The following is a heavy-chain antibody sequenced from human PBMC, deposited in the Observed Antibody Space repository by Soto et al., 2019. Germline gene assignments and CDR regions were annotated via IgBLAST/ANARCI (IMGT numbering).Heavy chain of an antibody. Sequence: EVQLVESGGGLVQPGGSLRLSCAASGFTFSSYSMNWVRQAPGKGLEWLSYISSSSRITYYADSVKGRFTISRDNAKNSLYLQMNSLRDEDMAVYDCARDLITFGGGAFDIWGQGTMVTVSS. CDR1: GFTFSSYS. CDR3: ARDLITFGGGAFDI. CDR2: ISSSSRIT. V-gene: IGHV3-48*02. D-gene: IGHD3-16*01. J-gene: IGHJ3*02.